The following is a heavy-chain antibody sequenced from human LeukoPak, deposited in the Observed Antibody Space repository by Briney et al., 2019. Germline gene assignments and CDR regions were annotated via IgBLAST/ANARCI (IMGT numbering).Heavy chain of an antibody. J-gene: IGHJ4*02. CDR3: ARDRTADY. CDR1: RFIYSSYE. D-gene: IGHD1-14*01. Sequence: GGSLRLSCAASRFIYSSYEMSCVRQGPGKGLEWVSYISSRGSTTYYADSVKGRFTISRDNAKNSLFLQMNSLKDEDTAVYYCARDRTADYWGQGTLVTVSS. V-gene: IGHV3-48*03. CDR2: ISSRGSTT.